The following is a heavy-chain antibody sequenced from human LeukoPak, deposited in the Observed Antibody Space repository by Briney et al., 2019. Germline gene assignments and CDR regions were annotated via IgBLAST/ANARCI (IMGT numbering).Heavy chain of an antibody. CDR3: ARGSGGYYYDSSGYETFDI. CDR2: INHSGST. Sequence: KPSETLSLTCAVYGGSFSGYHWSWIRQPPGKGLEWIGEINHSGSTNYNPSLKSRVTISVDTSKNQFSLKLSSVTAADTAVYYCARGSGGYYYDSSGYETFDIWGQGTMVTVSS. J-gene: IGHJ3*02. D-gene: IGHD3-22*01. CDR1: GGSFSGYH. V-gene: IGHV4-34*01.